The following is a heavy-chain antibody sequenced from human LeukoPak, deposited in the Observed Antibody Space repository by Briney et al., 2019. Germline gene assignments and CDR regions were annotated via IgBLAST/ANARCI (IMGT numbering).Heavy chain of an antibody. J-gene: IGHJ6*03. V-gene: IGHV3-30*04. CDR1: GFTFSSYA. CDR3: AREITVTTLYYYYYYYMDV. D-gene: IGHD4-17*01. CDR2: ISYDGSNK. Sequence: PGRSLRLSCAASGFTFSSYAMHWVRQAPGKGLEWVAVISYDGSNKYYADSVKGRFTISRDNAKNSLYLQMNSLRAEDTAVYYCAREITVTTLYYYYYYYMDVWGKGTTVTISS.